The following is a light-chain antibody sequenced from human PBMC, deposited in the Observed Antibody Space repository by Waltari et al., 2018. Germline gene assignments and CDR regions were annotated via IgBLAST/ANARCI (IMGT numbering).Light chain of an antibody. CDR3: ATWDNSLSEVV. Sequence: QSVLTQPPSVSAAPGQTVTISCSGSISNIWNYYVSWYHQVPGAAPKLLIYDNNKRPSGIPDRFSASKSGTSATLGITGLQIGDEADYYCATWDNSLSEVVFGGGTKLTVL. V-gene: IGLV1-51*01. CDR2: DNN. J-gene: IGLJ2*01. CDR1: ISNIWNYY.